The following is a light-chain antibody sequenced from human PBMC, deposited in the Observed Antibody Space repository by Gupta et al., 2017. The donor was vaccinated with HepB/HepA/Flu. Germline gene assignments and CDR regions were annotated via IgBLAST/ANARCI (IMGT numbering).Light chain of an antibody. CDR2: GAS. CDR1: QSVSSSY. J-gene: IGKJ5*01. CDR3: QQYGSSNIT. V-gene: IGKV3-20*01. Sequence: EIVLTQSPGTLSLSPGERATLSCRASQSVSSSYLAWYQQKPGQAPRLLIYGASSRATGIPDRFSGSGSGTDFTLTISRLEPEDFAVYYCQQYGSSNITFGQVTRLEIK.